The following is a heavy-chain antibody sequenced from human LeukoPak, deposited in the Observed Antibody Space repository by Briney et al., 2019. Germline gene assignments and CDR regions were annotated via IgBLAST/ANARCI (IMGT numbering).Heavy chain of an antibody. D-gene: IGHD6-19*01. CDR2: IGYGGADS. V-gene: IGHV3-23*01. Sequence: GGSLRLSCTVSGFTLGSYEMTWFRQAPGKGLEWVSSIGYGGADSHYADSVKGRFTISRDNSKNTLYLQMNSLRAEDTAVYYCARDKASSYFDYWGQGTLVTVSS. CDR1: GFTLGSYE. CDR3: ARDKASSYFDY. J-gene: IGHJ4*02.